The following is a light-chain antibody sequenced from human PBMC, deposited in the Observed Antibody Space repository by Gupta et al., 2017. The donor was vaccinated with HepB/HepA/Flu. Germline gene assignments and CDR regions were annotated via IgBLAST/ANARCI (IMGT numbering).Light chain of an antibody. CDR3: QAWASSRAHRV. V-gene: IGLV3-21*02. J-gene: IGLJ2*01. Sequence: SYVLTQPPSVSVAPGETSSVTCGGNNIGSKSVHWYQQTPGQAPVLVVYDESDRPSGITDRFSGSNSGNTATRTITRVEGGDEADYYCQAWASSRAHRVFGGGTRLTVL. CDR2: DES. CDR1: NIGSKS.